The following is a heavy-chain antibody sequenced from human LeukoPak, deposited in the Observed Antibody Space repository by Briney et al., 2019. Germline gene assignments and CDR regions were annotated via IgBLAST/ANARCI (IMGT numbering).Heavy chain of an antibody. CDR2: IYYSGST. CDR3: ARDKPEAANGMDV. CDR1: GGSISRGGYY. J-gene: IGHJ6*02. D-gene: IGHD6-25*01. V-gene: IGHV4-31*03. Sequence: SETLSLTCTVSGGSISRGGYYWRWIRQPPGKGLEWIGYIYYSGSTYYKPSLKSRVTISVDTSKNHFSLKLSSVTAADTAVYYCARDKPEAANGMDVWGQGTTVTVSS.